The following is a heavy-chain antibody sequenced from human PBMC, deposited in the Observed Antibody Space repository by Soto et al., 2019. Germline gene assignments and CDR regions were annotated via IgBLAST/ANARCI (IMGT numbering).Heavy chain of an antibody. CDR1: GGSFSGCY. D-gene: IGHD1-26*01. CDR2: INHSGST. J-gene: IGHJ6*03. CDR3: AGIGYYYYYYMGV. Sequence: SETLSLTCAVYGGSFSGCYWSWIRQPPGKGLEWIGEINHSGSTNYNPSLKSRVTISVDTSKNQFSLKLSSVTAADTAVYYCAGIGYYYYYYMGVWGKGTPVTVSS. V-gene: IGHV4-34*01.